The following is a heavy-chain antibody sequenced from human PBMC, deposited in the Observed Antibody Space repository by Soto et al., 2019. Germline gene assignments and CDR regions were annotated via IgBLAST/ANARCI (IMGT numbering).Heavy chain of an antibody. CDR3: VKEVDCSGGSCYGYYFDY. CDR1: GFTFSSYA. CDR2: ISGSGGST. D-gene: IGHD2-15*01. Sequence: ESGGGLVQPGGSLRLSCAASGFTFSSYAMSWVRQAPGKGLEWVSAISGSGGSTYYADSVKGRFTISRDNSKNTLYLQMNSLRADDTAVYYCVKEVDCSGGSCYGYYFDYWGQGTLVTVSS. V-gene: IGHV3-23*01. J-gene: IGHJ4*02.